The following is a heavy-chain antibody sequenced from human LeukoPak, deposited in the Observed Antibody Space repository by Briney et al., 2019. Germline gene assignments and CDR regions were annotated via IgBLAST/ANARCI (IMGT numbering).Heavy chain of an antibody. CDR1: GFTFSSYA. Sequence: GGSLRLSCAASGFTFSSYAMSWVRQAPGKGLEGVSGISGSDGSTYYADSVKGRFTISRDNSKNTLYLQMNSLRAEDTAVYYCAKDRPPDGGRGTVDYWGQGTLVTVSS. V-gene: IGHV3-23*01. D-gene: IGHD4-23*01. CDR2: ISGSDGST. CDR3: AKDRPPDGGRGTVDY. J-gene: IGHJ4*02.